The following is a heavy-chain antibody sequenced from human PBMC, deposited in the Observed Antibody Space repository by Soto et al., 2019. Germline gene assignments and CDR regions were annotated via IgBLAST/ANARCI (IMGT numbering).Heavy chain of an antibody. CDR3: ARDRAAAGKGYYYYGMDV. CDR2: IIPIFGTA. J-gene: IGHJ6*02. D-gene: IGHD6-13*01. V-gene: IGHV1-69*01. Sequence: VRQAPGQGLEWMGGIIPIFGTANYAQKFQGRVTITADESTSTAYMELSSLRSEDTAVYYCARDRAAAGKGYYYYGMDVWGQGTTVTVSS.